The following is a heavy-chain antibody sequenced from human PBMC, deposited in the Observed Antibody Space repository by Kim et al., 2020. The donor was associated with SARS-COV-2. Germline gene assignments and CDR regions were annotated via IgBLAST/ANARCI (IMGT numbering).Heavy chain of an antibody. J-gene: IGHJ4*02. Sequence: GGSLRLSCAASGFTFSSYAMHWVRQAPGKGLEWVAVISYDGSNKYYADSVKGRFTISRDNSKNTLYLQRNSLRAEDTAVYYCSYGSGSYYTFFDYWGQGTLVTVSS. CDR1: GFTFSSYA. V-gene: IGHV3-30-3*01. CDR2: ISYDGSNK. CDR3: SYGSGSYYTFFDY. D-gene: IGHD3-10*01.